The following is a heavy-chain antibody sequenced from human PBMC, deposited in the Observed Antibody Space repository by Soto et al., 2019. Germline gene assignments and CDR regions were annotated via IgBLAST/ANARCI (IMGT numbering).Heavy chain of an antibody. CDR1: GFTFSNAW. Sequence: GGSLRLSCAASGFTFSNAWMNWVRQAPGKGLEWVGRIKSKTDGGTTDYAAPVKGRFTISRDDSKNTLYLQMNSLKTEDTAVYYCTTDLPATSAYYYYGMDVWGQGTTVTVSS. CDR2: IKSKTDGGTT. V-gene: IGHV3-15*07. J-gene: IGHJ6*02. CDR3: TTDLPATSAYYYYGMDV. D-gene: IGHD6-25*01.